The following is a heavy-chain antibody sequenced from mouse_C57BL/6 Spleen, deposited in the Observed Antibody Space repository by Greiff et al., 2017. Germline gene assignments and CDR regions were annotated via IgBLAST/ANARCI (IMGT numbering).Heavy chain of an antibody. CDR2: IYPRDGST. J-gene: IGHJ4*01. D-gene: IGHD1-1*01. V-gene: IGHV1-85*01. Sequence: VHLVESGPELVKPGASVKLSCKASGYTFTSYDINWVKQRPGQGLEWIGWIYPRDGSTKYNEKFKGKATLTVDTSSSTAYMELHSLTSEDSAVYFCARSSYYYGSSGYAMDYWGQGTSVTVSS. CDR1: GYTFTSYD. CDR3: ARSSYYYGSSGYAMDY.